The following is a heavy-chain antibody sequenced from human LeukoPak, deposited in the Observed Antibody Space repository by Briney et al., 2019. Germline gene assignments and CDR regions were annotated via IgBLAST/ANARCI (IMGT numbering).Heavy chain of an antibody. CDR3: AKDGEAVVVNPYYFDY. D-gene: IGHD2-15*01. J-gene: IGHJ4*02. CDR1: GFTFSSYA. V-gene: IGHV3-23*01. CDR2: ISGSGGST. Sequence: GGSLRLSCAASGFTFSSYAMSWVRQAPGKGLEWVSAISGSGGSTYYADSVKGRFTISRDNSKNTLYLQMNSLRAEDTAVYYCAKDGEAVVVNPYYFDYWGQGTLVTVSS.